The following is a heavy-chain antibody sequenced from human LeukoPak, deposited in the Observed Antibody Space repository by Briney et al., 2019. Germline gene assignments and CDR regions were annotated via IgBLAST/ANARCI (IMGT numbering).Heavy chain of an antibody. CDR2: ISSNGGST. D-gene: IGHD2-2*01. V-gene: IGHV3-64*01. CDR1: GFTFSSYA. J-gene: IGHJ6*03. Sequence: GGSLRLSCAASGFTFSSYAMHWVRQAPGKGLEYVSAISSNGGSTYYANSVKGRFTISRDNSKNTLYLQMGSLRAEDMAVYYCARGLPDIVVVPAATTSLYYYYYYMDVWGKGTTVTVSS. CDR3: ARGLPDIVVVPAATTSLYYYYYYMDV.